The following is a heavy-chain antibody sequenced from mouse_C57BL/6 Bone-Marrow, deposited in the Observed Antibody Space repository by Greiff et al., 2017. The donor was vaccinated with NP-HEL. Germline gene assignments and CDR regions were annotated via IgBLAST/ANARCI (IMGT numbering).Heavy chain of an antibody. V-gene: IGHV1-81*01. CDR2: IYPRSGNT. D-gene: IGHD3-1*01. CDR3: ACNRGAMDD. CDR1: GYTFTSYG. Sequence: QVQLQQSGAELARPGASVKLSCKASGYTFTSYGISWVKQRTGQGLEWIGVIYPRSGNTYYNEKFKGKATLTADKSSSTAYMELRSLTSEYAAVYFCACNRGAMDDWDQGTSVTVSS. J-gene: IGHJ4*01.